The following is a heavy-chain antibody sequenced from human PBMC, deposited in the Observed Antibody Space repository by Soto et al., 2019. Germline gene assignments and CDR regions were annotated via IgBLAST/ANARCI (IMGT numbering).Heavy chain of an antibody. V-gene: IGHV1-46*03. CDR2: INPSGGST. CDR3: DRVEADFSGSVWFDP. D-gene: IGHD3-3*01. Sequence: ASVKVSCKASGYTFTSYYMHWVRQAPGQGLEWMGIINPSGGSTSYAQKFQGRVTMTRDTSTSTVYMELSSLRSEDTAVYYCDRVEADFSGSVWFDPWGQGTLVTVS. CDR1: GYTFTSYY. J-gene: IGHJ5*02.